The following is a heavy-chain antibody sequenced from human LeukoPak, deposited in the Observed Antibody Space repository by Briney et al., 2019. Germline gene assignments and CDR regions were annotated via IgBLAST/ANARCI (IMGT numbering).Heavy chain of an antibody. CDR2: INHSGST. CDR3: AREGRGNAFDI. V-gene: IGHV4-34*01. CDR1: GGSFSGYY. J-gene: IGHJ3*02. D-gene: IGHD3-16*01. Sequence: SETLSLTCDVYGGSFSGYYWSWIRQPPEKGLEWIGEINHSGSTNYNPSLKSRVTISVDTSKNQFSLKVSSVTAADTAVYYCAREGRGNAFDIWGQGTMVTVSS.